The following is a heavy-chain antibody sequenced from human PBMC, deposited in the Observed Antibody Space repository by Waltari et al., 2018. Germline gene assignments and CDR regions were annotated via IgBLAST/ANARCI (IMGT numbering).Heavy chain of an antibody. CDR1: GYTFTSYD. CDR3: AKRGVDRTGFDY. J-gene: IGHJ4*02. V-gene: IGHV1-8*01. CDR2: MNPNSGNT. Sequence: QVQLVQSGAEVNKPGASVKVSCKASGYTFTSYDINWVRQATGQGLEWMGWMNPNSGNTGYAQKFQGRVTMTRNTSISTAYMELSSLRAEDTAVYYCAKRGVDRTGFDYWGQGTLVTVSS. D-gene: IGHD3-10*01.